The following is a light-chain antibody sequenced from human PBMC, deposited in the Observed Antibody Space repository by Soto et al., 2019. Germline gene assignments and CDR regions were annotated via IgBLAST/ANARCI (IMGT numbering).Light chain of an antibody. V-gene: IGKV3-20*01. CDR1: QSVSSSY. CDR2: GAS. CDR3: QQYPGYT. Sequence: EIVLTQSPGTLSLSPGERATLSCRASQSVSSSYLAWYQQKPGQAPRLLIYGASSRATGIPDRFSGNGSGKEFNLTNRRLEPEDFAVYYCQQYPGYTFGQGTKLEIK. J-gene: IGKJ2*01.